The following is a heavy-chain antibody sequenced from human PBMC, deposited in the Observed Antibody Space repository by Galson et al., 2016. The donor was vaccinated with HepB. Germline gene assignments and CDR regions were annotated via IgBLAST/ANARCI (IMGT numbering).Heavy chain of an antibody. V-gene: IGHV2-5*01. D-gene: IGHD5-18*01. J-gene: IGHJ4*02. CDR3: AHQSRGYNYGYVR. Sequence: PALVKPTQTLTLTCTFSGLSLRTSGEGVAWIRQPPGKALEWLALVYWNDDKRYSPTLKSRLTITKDTSRSLVVLRMTNVEPVDTATYYCAHQSRGYNYGYVRWGQGTLVTVSS. CDR2: VYWNDDK. CDR1: GLSLRTSGEG.